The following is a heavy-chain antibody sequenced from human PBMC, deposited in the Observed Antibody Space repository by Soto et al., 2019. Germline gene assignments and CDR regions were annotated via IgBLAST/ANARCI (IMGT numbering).Heavy chain of an antibody. CDR3: ASANGSGSYYRTFGEVIFDP. D-gene: IGHD3-10*01. J-gene: IGHJ5*02. CDR1: GGSISSGGYY. Sequence: SETLSLTCTVSGGSISSGGYYWSWIRQHPGKGLEWIGYIYYSGSTYYNPSLKSRVTISVDTSKNQFSLKLSSVTAADTAVYYCASANGSGSYYRTFGEVIFDPWGQGTLVTVSS. V-gene: IGHV4-31*03. CDR2: IYYSGST.